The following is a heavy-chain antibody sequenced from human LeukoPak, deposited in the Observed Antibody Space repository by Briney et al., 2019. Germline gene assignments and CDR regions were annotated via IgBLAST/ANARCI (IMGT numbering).Heavy chain of an antibody. D-gene: IGHD3-22*01. CDR2: INPNSGGT. Sequence: GGSVKVSCKASGYTFTGYYMHWVRQAPGQGLEWMGWINPNSGGTNYAQKFQGRVTMTRDTSISTAYMELSRLRSDDTAVYYCARDRSYYYDSSVLNYWGQGTLVTVSS. V-gene: IGHV1-2*02. CDR1: GYTFTGYY. CDR3: ARDRSYYYDSSVLNY. J-gene: IGHJ4*02.